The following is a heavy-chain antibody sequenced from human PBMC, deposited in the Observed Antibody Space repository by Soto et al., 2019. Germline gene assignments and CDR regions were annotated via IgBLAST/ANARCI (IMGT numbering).Heavy chain of an antibody. V-gene: IGHV3-48*03. CDR2: IDTSSTII. Sequence: EVQLVESGGDLVQPGGSLRLSCEASGFTFNNYEMNWVRQAPGKGLEWISYIDTSSTIIYYADSVRGRFTTSRESAKNSLYLQMNSLRAEDTAVYYCAREEINCGGDCFSLWGQGTLVTVSS. J-gene: IGHJ4*02. CDR3: AREEINCGGDCFSL. CDR1: GFTFNNYE. D-gene: IGHD2-21*02.